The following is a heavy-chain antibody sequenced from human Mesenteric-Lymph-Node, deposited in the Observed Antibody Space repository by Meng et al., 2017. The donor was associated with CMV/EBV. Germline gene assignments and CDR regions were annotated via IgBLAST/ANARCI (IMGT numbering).Heavy chain of an antibody. CDR1: GFTFSSYA. J-gene: IGHJ4*02. CDR2: SRYKAYSYTT. V-gene: IGHV3-72*01. D-gene: IGHD3-3*01. CDR3: ARGDFRGYFDY. Sequence: GGSLRLSCAASGFTFSSYAMSWVRQALGKGLEWVGRSRYKAYSYTTEYAASVQDRFTISRDDSKDLLYLQMNSLKTEDTAVYYCARGDFRGYFDYWGQGTLVTVSS.